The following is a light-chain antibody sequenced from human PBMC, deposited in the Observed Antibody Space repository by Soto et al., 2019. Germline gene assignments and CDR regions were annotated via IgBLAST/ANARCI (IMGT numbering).Light chain of an antibody. CDR3: QHWNDYAWT. J-gene: IGKJ1*01. V-gene: IGKV1-5*03. CDR2: KTS. Sequence: DIHMTQSPATLSASVGDRDTITCRASQSISTWLAGYQQKPGKAPHLLIYKTSILYTGVPSRFSGSGSGTEFTLAISSLQPEDFAPYYWQHWNDYAWTFGQGTKVEVK. CDR1: QSISTW.